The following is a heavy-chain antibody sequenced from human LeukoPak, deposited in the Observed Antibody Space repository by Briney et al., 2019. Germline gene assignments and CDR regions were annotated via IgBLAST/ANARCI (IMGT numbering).Heavy chain of an antibody. D-gene: IGHD2-21*02. J-gene: IGHJ4*02. CDR1: GFTFSSYA. V-gene: IGHV3-30*18. CDR2: ISYDGSNK. CDR3: AKDFEGFCGGDCYSMDF. Sequence: GGSLRLSCAASGFTFSSYAMSWVRQAPGKGLEWVALISYDGSNKYYADSVRGRFTISRDNSKNTLYLQMNGLRPEDTAVYYCAKDFEGFCGGDCYSMDFWGQGTLATVSS.